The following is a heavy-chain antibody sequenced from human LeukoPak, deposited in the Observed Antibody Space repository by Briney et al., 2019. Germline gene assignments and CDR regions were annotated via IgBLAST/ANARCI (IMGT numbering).Heavy chain of an antibody. D-gene: IGHD3/OR15-3a*01. V-gene: IGHV1-18*01. CDR3: ARGGPWPPFDY. CDR1: GYTFTSYG. Sequence: ASVKVSCKASGYTFTSYGISWVRQAPGQGLEWMGWISAYNGNTNYAQKFQGRVTMTRDTSISTAYMELSRLRSDDTAVYYCARGGPWPPFDYWGQGTLVTVSS. CDR2: ISAYNGNT. J-gene: IGHJ4*02.